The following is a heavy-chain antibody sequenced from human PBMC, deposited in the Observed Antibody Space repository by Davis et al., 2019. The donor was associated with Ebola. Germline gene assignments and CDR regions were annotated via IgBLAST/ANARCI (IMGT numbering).Heavy chain of an antibody. V-gene: IGHV3-53*01. J-gene: IGHJ4*02. Sequence: GGSLRLSCAASGFTVSSNYMSWVRQAPGKGLEWVSVIYSGGSTYYADSVKGRFTISRDNSKNTLYLQMNSLRAEDTAVYYCAKKGNSNFDYYFDYWGQGTLVTVSS. D-gene: IGHD4-11*01. CDR3: AKKGNSNFDYYFDY. CDR1: GFTVSSNY. CDR2: IYSGGST.